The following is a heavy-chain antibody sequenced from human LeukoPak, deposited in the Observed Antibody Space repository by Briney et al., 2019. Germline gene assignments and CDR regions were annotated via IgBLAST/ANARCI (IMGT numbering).Heavy chain of an antibody. J-gene: IGHJ6*03. D-gene: IGHD3-10*01. Sequence: GGSLRLSCTASGFTFSTYWMTWVRQLPGKGPEWVANIRQDESERYFADSVKGRFTISRDNAKKSVYLHMSSLRAEDTALYYCARLSAYYYGSYFYYYMDVWGKGTTVTVSS. CDR3: ARLSAYYYGSYFYYYMDV. CDR1: GFTFSTYW. CDR2: IRQDESER. V-gene: IGHV3-7*01.